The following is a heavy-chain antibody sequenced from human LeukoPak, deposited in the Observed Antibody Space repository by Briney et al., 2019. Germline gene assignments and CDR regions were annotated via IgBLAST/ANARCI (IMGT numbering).Heavy chain of an antibody. J-gene: IGHJ4*02. CDR2: IYYSGST. Sequence: SETLSLTCTVSGGSISSYYWSWIRQPPGKGLEWIGYIYYSGSTNYNPSLKSRVTISVDTSKNQFSLKLSSVTAADTAVYYCARGSSIVVVKGFFDYWGQGTLVTGSS. CDR1: GGSISSYY. D-gene: IGHD2-2*01. CDR3: ARGSSIVVVKGFFDY. V-gene: IGHV4-59*01.